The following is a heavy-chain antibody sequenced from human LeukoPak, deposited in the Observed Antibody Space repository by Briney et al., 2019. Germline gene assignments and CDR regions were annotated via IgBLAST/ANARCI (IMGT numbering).Heavy chain of an antibody. D-gene: IGHD4-11*01. J-gene: IGHJ6*02. V-gene: IGHV4-31*03. CDR1: GGSISSGGYY. CDR3: ARDRYSNYGYYYGMDV. CDR2: IYYSGST. Sequence: SETLSLTCTVSGGSISSGGYYWSWIRQHPGKGLEWIGYIYYSGSTYYNPSLKSRVTISVDTSKNQFSLKLSSVTAADTAVYYCARDRYSNYGYYYGMDVWGQGTTVTVSS.